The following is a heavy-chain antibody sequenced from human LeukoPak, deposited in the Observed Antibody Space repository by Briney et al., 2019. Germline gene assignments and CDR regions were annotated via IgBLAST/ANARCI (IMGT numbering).Heavy chain of an antibody. CDR3: ARDLGRAVPGSTVLDY. CDR2: INQDGSEK. D-gene: IGHD6-19*01. Sequence: PGGSLRLSCAASGFTFSSYAMNWVRQAPGKGLEWVANINQDGSEKYYVDSVKGRFTISRDNAKNSLYLQMNSLRAEDTAVYYCARDLGRAVPGSTVLDYWGQGTLVTVSS. J-gene: IGHJ4*02. V-gene: IGHV3-7*04. CDR1: GFTFSSYA.